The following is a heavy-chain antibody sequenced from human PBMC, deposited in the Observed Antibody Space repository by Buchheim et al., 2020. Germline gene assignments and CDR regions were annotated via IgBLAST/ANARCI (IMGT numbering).Heavy chain of an antibody. CDR1: GFTFGDYW. CDR3: ARDGGLGTPFDF. Sequence: EVQLVESGGGLFHPGGSLRLSCAASGFTFGDYWMHWVRQVPGKGLEWLSHITNYEGNTDTDYAASVKGRFTISRDNAKNTVYLEMSSLRAEDTAIYYCARDGGLGTPFDFWGQGTL. J-gene: IGHJ4*02. D-gene: IGHD7-27*01. CDR2: ITNYEGNTDT. V-gene: IGHV3-74*01.